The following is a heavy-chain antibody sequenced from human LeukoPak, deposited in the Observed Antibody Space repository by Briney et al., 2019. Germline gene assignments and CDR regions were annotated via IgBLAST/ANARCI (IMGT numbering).Heavy chain of an antibody. CDR3: ARAAAYCGGDCPGYYYYYYMDV. CDR2: ISAYNGNT. V-gene: IGHV1-18*01. D-gene: IGHD2-21*01. CDR1: GYTFTSYS. Sequence: ASVKVSCKASGYTFTSYSISWVRQAPGQGLEWMGWISAYNGNTNYAQKLQGRVTMTTDTSTSTAYMELRSLRSDDTAVYYCARAAAYCGGDCPGYYYYYYMDVWGKGTTVTVSS. J-gene: IGHJ6*03.